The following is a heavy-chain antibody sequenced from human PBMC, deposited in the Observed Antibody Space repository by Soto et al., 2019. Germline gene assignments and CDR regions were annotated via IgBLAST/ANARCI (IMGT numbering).Heavy chain of an antibody. CDR1: GFTFSSYG. V-gene: IGHV3-33*01. D-gene: IGHD4-4*01. J-gene: IGHJ6*03. Sequence: QVQLVESGGGVVQPGRSLRLSCAASGFTFSSYGMHWVRQAPGKGLEWVAVILYDGSNKYYADSVKGRFTISRDNSKNTLYLQMNSLRAEDTAVYYCAREGGGNYAYSYYLDVWGKGTTVTVSS. CDR3: AREGGGNYAYSYYLDV. CDR2: ILYDGSNK.